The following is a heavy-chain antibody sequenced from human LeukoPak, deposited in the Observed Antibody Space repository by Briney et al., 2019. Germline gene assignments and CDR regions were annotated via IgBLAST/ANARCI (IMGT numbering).Heavy chain of an antibody. CDR3: ARTHDFWSGYYYYYGMDV. CDR1: GFTFSSYG. V-gene: IGHV3-33*01. Sequence: PGGSLRLSCAASGFTFSSYGMHWVRQAPGKGLEWVAVIWYDGSNKYYADSVKGRFTISRDNSKNTLYLQMNSLRAEDTAVYYCARTHDFWSGYYYYYGMDVWGQGTTVTVSS. D-gene: IGHD3-3*01. J-gene: IGHJ6*02. CDR2: IWYDGSNK.